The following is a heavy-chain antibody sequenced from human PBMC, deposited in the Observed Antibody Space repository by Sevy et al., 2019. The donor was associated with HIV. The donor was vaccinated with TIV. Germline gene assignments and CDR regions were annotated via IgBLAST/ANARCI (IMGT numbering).Heavy chain of an antibody. CDR3: ARDRSVYDSSPYYFDY. Sequence: ASVKVSCKASGYTFTSYGISWVRQAPGQGLEWMGWISAYNGNTNYAQKLQGRVTRTTDTSTSTAYMELRSLRSDDTAVYYCARDRSVYDSSPYYFDYWGQGTLVTVSS. J-gene: IGHJ4*02. V-gene: IGHV1-18*01. CDR1: GYTFTSYG. D-gene: IGHD3-22*01. CDR2: ISAYNGNT.